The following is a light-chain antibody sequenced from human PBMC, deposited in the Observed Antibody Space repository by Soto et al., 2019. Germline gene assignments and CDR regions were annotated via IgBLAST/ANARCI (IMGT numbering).Light chain of an antibody. CDR1: SSNIGSNY. CDR2: RAD. J-gene: IGLJ2*01. CDR3: GAWEDLVRGLV. Sequence: QSVLTQPPSASGTPGQTVTISCSGRSSNIGSNYVYWYQQLPGTAPRLLMYRADQRPSGVPDRFSGSKSGTSASLAISGLRSEDEGDYLRGAWEDLVRGLVFGGGTQLTVL. V-gene: IGLV1-47*01.